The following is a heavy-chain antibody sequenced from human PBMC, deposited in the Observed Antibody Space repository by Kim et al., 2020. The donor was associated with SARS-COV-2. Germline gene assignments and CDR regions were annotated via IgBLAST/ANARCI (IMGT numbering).Heavy chain of an antibody. CDR2: IDWDDDK. J-gene: IGHJ4*02. CDR3: ARISPRYYFDS. V-gene: IGHV2-70*11. Sequence: SGPALVKPTQTLTLTYTFSGFSLSTSGMCVSWVRQPPGKALEWLARIDWDDDKYYSTSLKTRLTISKDTSKNQVVLTMSNMDPADTATYYCARISPRYYFDSWGRGTLVTVSS. CDR1: GFSLSTSGMC.